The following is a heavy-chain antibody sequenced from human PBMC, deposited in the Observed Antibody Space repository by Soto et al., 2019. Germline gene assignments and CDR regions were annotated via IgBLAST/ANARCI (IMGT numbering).Heavy chain of an antibody. Sequence: KPSETLSLTCTVSGGSVSSGSYYWSWIRQPAGKGLEWIGRIYTSGSTNYNPSLKSRVTMSVDTSKNQFSLKLSSVTAADTAVYYCARYVDDYANWFDPWGQGTLVTVS. J-gene: IGHJ5*02. D-gene: IGHD2-2*01. CDR1: GGSVSSGSYY. CDR3: ARYVDDYANWFDP. V-gene: IGHV4-61*02. CDR2: IYTSGST.